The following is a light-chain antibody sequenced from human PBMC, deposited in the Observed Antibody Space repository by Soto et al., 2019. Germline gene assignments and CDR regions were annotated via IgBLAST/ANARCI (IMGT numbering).Light chain of an antibody. J-gene: IGLJ1*01. Sequence: QSVLTQPPSASGTPGQRVTISCSTSSSNLGDNTVNWYQHVPGTAPKLLIYSYDQRPSGVPDRFSGSGSGTSASLAISGLQSEDEADYYCAAWDATLDGYVFGTGTKVTVL. CDR3: AAWDATLDGYV. CDR1: SSNLGDNT. CDR2: SYD. V-gene: IGLV1-44*01.